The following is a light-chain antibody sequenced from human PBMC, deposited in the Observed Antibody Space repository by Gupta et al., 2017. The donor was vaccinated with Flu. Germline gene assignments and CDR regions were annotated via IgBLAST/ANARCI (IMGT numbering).Light chain of an antibody. CDR1: QDISKY. CDR3: QQDDNLPRT. J-gene: IGKJ1*01. CDR2: GAS. V-gene: IGKV1-33*01. Sequence: DIQMTQSPSSLSASVGDRVTITCQASQDISKYLNWYQQRRGKAPKLLIYGASNLQTGVPSRFSGSGSGTDFTFTISSPQPADIATYYCQQDDNLPRTFGQGTKVEIK.